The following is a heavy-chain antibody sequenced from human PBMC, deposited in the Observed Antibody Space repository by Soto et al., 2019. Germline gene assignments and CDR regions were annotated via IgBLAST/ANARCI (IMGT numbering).Heavy chain of an antibody. Sequence: GGSLRLSCAASGFTFSSYGMHWVRQAPGKGLEWVAVISYDGSNKYYADSVKGRFTISRDNSKNTLYLQMNSLRAEDTAVYYCAKDEYYDILTGYRHYYYYGMDVWGQGTTVTVSS. J-gene: IGHJ6*02. CDR2: ISYDGSNK. CDR1: GFTFSSYG. D-gene: IGHD3-9*01. V-gene: IGHV3-30*18. CDR3: AKDEYYDILTGYRHYYYYGMDV.